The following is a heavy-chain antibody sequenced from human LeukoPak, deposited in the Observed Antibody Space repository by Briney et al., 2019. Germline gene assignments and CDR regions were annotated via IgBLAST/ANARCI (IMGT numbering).Heavy chain of an antibody. CDR1: GYTFTGYY. Sequence: ASVKVSCKASGYTFTGYYIHWVRRAPGQGLEWMGWINPNSGGTNYAQKFQGRVTMTRDTSISTAYMELSRLRSDDTAVYYCARDRGENWFDPWGQGTLVTVSS. CDR2: INPNSGGT. D-gene: IGHD3-10*01. J-gene: IGHJ5*02. CDR3: ARDRGENWFDP. V-gene: IGHV1-2*02.